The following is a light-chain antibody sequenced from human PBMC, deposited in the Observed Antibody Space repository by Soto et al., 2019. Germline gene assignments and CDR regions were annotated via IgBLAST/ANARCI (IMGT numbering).Light chain of an antibody. CDR1: QSLLHSNGYNY. J-gene: IGKJ1*01. CDR3: MKPLQVPPT. CDR2: LAS. Sequence: DTVMTQSPLSLPVTPGEPASISCKYSQSLLHSNGYNYVDWYLQKPGQSPQLLISLASNRASGVPDRFSGSGSVTDFTLKISRVEAEDVGVYYCMKPLQVPPTFGQGTKVEI. V-gene: IGKV2-28*01.